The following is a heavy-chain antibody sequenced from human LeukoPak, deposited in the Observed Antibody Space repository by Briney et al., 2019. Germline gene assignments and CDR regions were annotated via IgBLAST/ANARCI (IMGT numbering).Heavy chain of an antibody. CDR2: IKQDGSEK. CDR3: ARAAPTRTLIGSGADY. J-gene: IGHJ4*02. CDR1: GFTFSSYW. V-gene: IGHV3-7*01. Sequence: PGGSLRLSCAASGFTFSSYWMSWVRQAPGKGLEWVANIKQDGSEKYYVDSVKGRFTISRDNAKKSLYLQVNSLRAEDTAVYYCARAAPTRTLIGSGADYWGQGTLVTVSS. D-gene: IGHD3-22*01.